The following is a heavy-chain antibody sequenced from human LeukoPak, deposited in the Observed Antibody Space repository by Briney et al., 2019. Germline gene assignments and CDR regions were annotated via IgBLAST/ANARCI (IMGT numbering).Heavy chain of an antibody. V-gene: IGHV3-53*01. Sequence: RGSLRLSCAASGVTVSSNYMTWVRHAPGEGLGWGSVVYTGGSTYSADSVKGRFTISRDNSKNTLYLQMNSLRAEDTAVYYCARGLAAAGLYFDYWGQGTLVTVSS. D-gene: IGHD6-13*01. CDR1: GVTVSSNY. J-gene: IGHJ4*02. CDR2: VYTGGST. CDR3: ARGLAAAGLYFDY.